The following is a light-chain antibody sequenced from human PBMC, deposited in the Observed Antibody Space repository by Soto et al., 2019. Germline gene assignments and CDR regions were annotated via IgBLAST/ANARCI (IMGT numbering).Light chain of an antibody. J-gene: IGKJ4*01. CDR1: QSISGW. V-gene: IGKV1-5*03. Sequence: DIQMTQSPATLSASVGDRVTIGCRASQSISGWLAWYQQKPGKAPKLLIYKASILESGVPSRFSGSGSATEFTLTISSLQPEDFAPYYCQQYETFPLTFGGGTQV. CDR3: QQYETFPLT. CDR2: KAS.